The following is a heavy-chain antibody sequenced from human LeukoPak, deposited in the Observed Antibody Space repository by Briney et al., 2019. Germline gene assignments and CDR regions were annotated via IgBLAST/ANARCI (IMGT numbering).Heavy chain of an antibody. CDR1: GGSISSGSYY. D-gene: IGHD3-9*01. Sequence: PSETLSLTCTVSGGSISSGSYYWSWIRQPPGKGLEWIGYIYYSGSTNYNPSLKSRVTISVDTSKNQFSLKLSSVTAADTAVYYCARRGSILTGFDYWGQGTLVTVSS. CDR2: IYYSGST. J-gene: IGHJ4*02. CDR3: ARRGSILTGFDY. V-gene: IGHV4-61*01.